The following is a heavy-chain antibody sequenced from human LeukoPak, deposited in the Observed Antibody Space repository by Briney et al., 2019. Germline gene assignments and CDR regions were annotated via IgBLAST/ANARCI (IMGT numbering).Heavy chain of an antibody. D-gene: IGHD4-11*01. CDR2: IYHSGST. J-gene: IGHJ4*02. CDR3: ARATTVTTEFDY. Sequence: SETLSLTCTVSGYSISSGYYWGWIRQPPGKGLERIGSIYHSGSTYYNPSLKSRVTISVDTSKNQFSLKLSSVTAADTAVYYCARATTVTTEFDYWGQGTLVTVSS. CDR1: GYSISSGYY. V-gene: IGHV4-38-2*02.